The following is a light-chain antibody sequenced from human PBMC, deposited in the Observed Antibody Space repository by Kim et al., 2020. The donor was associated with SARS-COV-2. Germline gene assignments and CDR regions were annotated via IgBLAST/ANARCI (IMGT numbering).Light chain of an antibody. Sequence: EIVLTQSPGTLSLSPGERATLSCRASLSVSNNYLAWYQQKPGQAPRLLIYGASSRATGIPDRFSGSGSGTDFTLTISRLESEDFAVYYCQQYDTSPSCTFGQGTRLEI. CDR2: GAS. J-gene: IGKJ2*02. V-gene: IGKV3-20*01. CDR3: QQYDTSPSCT. CDR1: LSVSNNY.